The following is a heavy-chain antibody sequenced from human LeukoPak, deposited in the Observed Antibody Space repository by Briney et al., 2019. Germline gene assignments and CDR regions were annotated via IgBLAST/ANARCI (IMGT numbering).Heavy chain of an antibody. Sequence: GGSLRLSCEASGFTFSNFWISWVRQAPGKGLEWVANIKHDGSEKYYVDSVRGRFTISRDNAKNSLYLQMNSLRAEDTAVYYCARWGQLLFRGDVDAFDIWGQGTMVTVSS. CDR1: GFTFSNFW. CDR3: ARWGQLLFRGDVDAFDI. V-gene: IGHV3-7*01. CDR2: IKHDGSEK. D-gene: IGHD2-21*01. J-gene: IGHJ3*02.